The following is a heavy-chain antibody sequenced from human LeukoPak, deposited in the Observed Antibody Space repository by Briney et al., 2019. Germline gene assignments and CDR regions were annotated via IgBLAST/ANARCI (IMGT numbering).Heavy chain of an antibody. J-gene: IGHJ4*02. CDR1: GYTFTSYG. CDR2: ITAYNGNT. V-gene: IGHV1-18*01. CDR3: ARDLPGLGELSPAPPFDY. D-gene: IGHD3-16*02. Sequence: ASVKVSCKASGYTFTSYGISWVRQAPGQGLEWMGGITAYNGNTNYAQKLQGRVTMTTDTSTSTAYMELRSLRSDDTAVYYCARDLPGLGELSPAPPFDYWGQGTLVTVSS.